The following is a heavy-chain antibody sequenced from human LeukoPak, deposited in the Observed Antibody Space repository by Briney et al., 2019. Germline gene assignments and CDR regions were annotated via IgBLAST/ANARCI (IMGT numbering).Heavy chain of an antibody. J-gene: IGHJ4*02. CDR3: AKAPPYKKYFDY. Sequence: GGSLRLSCAASGFTFSSSAMSWVRQAPGKGLEWVSAISNNGGYTYYTDSVQGRFTISRDNSKNTLYLQMNSLRAEDTAVYYCAKAPPYKKYFDYWGQGTLVTVSS. V-gene: IGHV3-23*01. D-gene: IGHD1-1*01. CDR2: ISNNGGYT. CDR1: GFTFSSSA.